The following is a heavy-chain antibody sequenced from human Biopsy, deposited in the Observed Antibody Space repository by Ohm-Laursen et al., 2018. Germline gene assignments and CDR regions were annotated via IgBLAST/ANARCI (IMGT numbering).Heavy chain of an antibody. J-gene: IGHJ6*02. CDR3: ARESPLRLGVCGAIRCFKEVFGMDV. CDR1: GYNFGNYY. V-gene: IGHV1-46*01. Sequence: SVKVSCKASGYNFGNYYINWVRKDPGQGLEWLGVINPVAEATMYAQKFQDRITMNRDTSTNTVYMDLTSLTSEDTAVYYCARESPLRLGVCGAIRCFKEVFGMDVWGQGTTVIVSS. D-gene: IGHD2-21*01. CDR2: INPVAEAT.